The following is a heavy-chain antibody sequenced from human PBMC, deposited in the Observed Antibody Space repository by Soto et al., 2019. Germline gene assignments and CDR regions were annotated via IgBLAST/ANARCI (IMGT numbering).Heavy chain of an antibody. D-gene: IGHD6-19*01. CDR3: ARGRSRYSSGWYIY. CDR2: IYYSGST. V-gene: IGHV4-39*07. Sequence: SETLSLTCTVSGGSISSSSYYWGWIRQPPGKGLEWIGSIYYSGSTNYNPSLKSRVTISVDTSKNQFSLKLSSVTAADTAVYYCARGRSRYSSGWYIYWGQGTLVTVSS. CDR1: GGSISSSSYY. J-gene: IGHJ4*02.